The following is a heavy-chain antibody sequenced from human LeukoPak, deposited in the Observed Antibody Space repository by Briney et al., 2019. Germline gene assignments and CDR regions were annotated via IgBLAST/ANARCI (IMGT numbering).Heavy chain of an antibody. V-gene: IGHV3-20*04. Sequence: PGGSLRLSCAASGFIFDDYGMTWVRQAPGKGLEWVSGITWNGGYTGYADSVKGRFTISRDNAKNSLYLQMNSLRAEDTALYYCAKDTNYDILTGYYLGWGQGTLVTVSS. J-gene: IGHJ4*02. CDR3: AKDTNYDILTGYYLG. CDR1: GFIFDDYG. D-gene: IGHD3-9*01. CDR2: ITWNGGYT.